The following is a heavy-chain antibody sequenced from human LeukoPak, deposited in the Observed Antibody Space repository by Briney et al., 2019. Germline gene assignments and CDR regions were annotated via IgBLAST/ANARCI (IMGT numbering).Heavy chain of an antibody. CDR3: ARHQQRHYGGEDFDY. D-gene: IGHD4-23*01. CDR1: GYSFTSYW. V-gene: IGHV5-51*01. Sequence: GESLKISCKGSGYSFTSYWIGWVRQMPGKGLEWMGIIYPNDSDTRYSPSFQGQVTISADKSISTAYLQWSSLKASDTAMYYCARHQQRHYGGEDFDYWGQGTLVTVSS. J-gene: IGHJ4*02. CDR2: IYPNDSDT.